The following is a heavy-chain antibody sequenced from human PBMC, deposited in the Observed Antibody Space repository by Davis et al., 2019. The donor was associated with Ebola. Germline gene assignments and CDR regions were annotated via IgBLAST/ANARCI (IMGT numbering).Heavy chain of an antibody. D-gene: IGHD6-19*01. V-gene: IGHV1-3*01. CDR2: INVGNGNT. CDR3: ARDTTSSSGSDI. Sequence: ASSVTVSRQASGYTFTSYVMHWVRQAPGQRLEWMGWINVGNGNTKYSQKFQGRATITKDTSASTAYMELSSLRSEDTAVYYCARDTTSSSGSDIWGQGTMVTVSS. J-gene: IGHJ3*02. CDR1: GYTFTSYV.